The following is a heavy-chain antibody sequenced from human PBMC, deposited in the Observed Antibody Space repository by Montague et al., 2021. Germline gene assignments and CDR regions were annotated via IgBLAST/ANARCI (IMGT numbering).Heavy chain of an antibody. J-gene: IGHJ5*02. Sequence: SETLSLTCTVSGGSISRSSYYWGWIRQPPGKGLEWIGSIYSSGSTYYNLSLKSRVTISADTSKNQFSLKLSSVTAADTAVYYCTRPGGYCTNDTCYFWFAPWGQGILVTVSS. CDR1: GGSISRSSYY. D-gene: IGHD2-8*01. V-gene: IGHV4-39*01. CDR2: IYSSGST. CDR3: TRPGGYCTNDTCYFWFAP.